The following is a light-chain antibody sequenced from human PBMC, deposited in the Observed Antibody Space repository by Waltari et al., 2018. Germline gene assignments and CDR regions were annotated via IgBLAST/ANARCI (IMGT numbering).Light chain of an antibody. J-gene: IGKJ4*01. CDR1: QSVTSSY. Sequence: EIVLTQSPGTLSLSPGERATLSCRASQSVTSSYLAWYQQKPVQAPRLLMYGASSRATGIPDRFSGSGSGTDFTLTISRLEPEDFAVYYCQQYGSSPPLTFGGGTKVEIK. CDR3: QQYGSSPPLT. V-gene: IGKV3-20*01. CDR2: GAS.